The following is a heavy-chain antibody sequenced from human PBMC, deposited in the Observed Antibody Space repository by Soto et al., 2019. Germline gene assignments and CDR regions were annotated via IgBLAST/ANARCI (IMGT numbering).Heavy chain of an antibody. Sequence: VQLLESGGGLVQPGGSLRLSCVVSGFTFSSYAMSWVRQAPGKGLEWVSSIGGSGGITYYADSVKGRFTISRDNSKNTLYLQMNGLRAEDTAVYYCAKRQHLGELSLLYYFDHWGQGTLVTVSS. CDR1: GFTFSSYA. V-gene: IGHV3-23*01. J-gene: IGHJ4*02. CDR3: AKRQHLGELSLLYYFDH. D-gene: IGHD3-16*02. CDR2: IGGSGGIT.